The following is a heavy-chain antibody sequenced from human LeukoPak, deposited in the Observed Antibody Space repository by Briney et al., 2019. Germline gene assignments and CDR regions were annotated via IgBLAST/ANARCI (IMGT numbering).Heavy chain of an antibody. CDR1: GYTFTGYY. CDR2: IIPIFGTA. Sequence: SVKVSCKASGYTFTGYYMHWVRQAPGQGLEWMGGIIPIFGTANYAQKFQGRVTITTDESTSTAYMELSSLRSEDTAVYYCARTMVRGVITNSYYMDVWGKGTTVTVSS. J-gene: IGHJ6*03. D-gene: IGHD3-10*01. CDR3: ARTMVRGVITNSYYMDV. V-gene: IGHV1-69*05.